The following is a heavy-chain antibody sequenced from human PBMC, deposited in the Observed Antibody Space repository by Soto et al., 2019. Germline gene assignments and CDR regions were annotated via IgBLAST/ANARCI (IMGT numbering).Heavy chain of an antibody. J-gene: IGHJ4*02. D-gene: IGHD6-19*01. CDR2: ISYDGSNK. Sequence: QVQLVESGGGVVQPGRSLRLSCAASGLTFRNYGMHWVRQAPGKGLEWVAVISYDGSNKYYADSVKGRFTISRDNSKNTLYLQMTSLRGEDTAVYYCVSLRQDRCGWYYFDYWGQGTLVIVSS. CDR1: GLTFRNYG. V-gene: IGHV3-30*03. CDR3: VSLRQDRCGWYYFDY.